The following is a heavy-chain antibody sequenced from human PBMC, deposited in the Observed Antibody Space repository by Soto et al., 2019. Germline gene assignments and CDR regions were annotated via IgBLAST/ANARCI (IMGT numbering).Heavy chain of an antibody. V-gene: IGHV4-31*03. D-gene: IGHD1-7*01. Sequence: QVQLQESGPGLVKPSQTLSLTCTVSGASVTSTTYYWSWIRQLPGKGLESIGYIFYGGSSYYNPSLKRRITMSFDPSKSQLSLEMKSMTAADTAVYFWARDGLSTRGAGRNSAGRDVDVWGPGTTVIVSS. CDR3: ARDGLSTRGAGRNSAGRDVDV. J-gene: IGHJ6*02. CDR1: GASVTSTTYY. CDR2: IFYGGSS.